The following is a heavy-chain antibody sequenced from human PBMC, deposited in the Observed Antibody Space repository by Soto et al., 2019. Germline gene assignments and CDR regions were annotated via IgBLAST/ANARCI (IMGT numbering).Heavy chain of an antibody. CDR2: IKQDGSEK. D-gene: IGHD1-26*01. CDR1: GFTFSSYW. V-gene: IGHV3-7*01. J-gene: IGHJ4*02. Sequence: GGSLRLSCAASGFTFSSYWMSWVRQAPGKGLEWVANIKQDGSEKYYVDSVKGRFTISRDNAKNSLYLQMNSLRAEDTAVYYCARDCPFGGATHFDYWGQGTLVTVSS. CDR3: ARDCPFGGATHFDY.